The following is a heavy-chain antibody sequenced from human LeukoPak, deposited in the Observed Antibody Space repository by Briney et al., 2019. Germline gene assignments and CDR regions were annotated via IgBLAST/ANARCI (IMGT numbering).Heavy chain of an antibody. CDR2: IQYNGSDK. CDR1: GFTFSSYG. CDR3: ARVDLWAFDY. Sequence: GGSLRLSCAASGFTFSSYGMHWVRQAPGKGLEWVAFIQYNGSDKYYADSVKGRFTISRDNAKNSLYLQMNSLRAEDTAVYYCARVDLWAFDYWGQGTLVTVSS. V-gene: IGHV3-30*02. J-gene: IGHJ4*02. D-gene: IGHD3-16*01.